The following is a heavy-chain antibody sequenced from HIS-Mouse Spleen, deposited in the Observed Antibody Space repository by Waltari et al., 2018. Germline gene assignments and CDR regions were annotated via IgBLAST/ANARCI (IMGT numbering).Heavy chain of an antibody. D-gene: IGHD2-15*01. CDR1: GGSISSSSHY. CDR3: ASGVVVAATAVHFDY. Sequence: QLQLQEPGPGLVKPSETLSLTSTVSGGSISSSSHYWGVFRQPPGKGLEWIGSIYYSGSTYYNPSLKSRVTISVDTSKNQFSLKLSSVTAADTAVYYCASGVVVAATAVHFDYWGQGTLVTVSS. CDR2: IYYSGST. J-gene: IGHJ4*02. V-gene: IGHV4-39*07.